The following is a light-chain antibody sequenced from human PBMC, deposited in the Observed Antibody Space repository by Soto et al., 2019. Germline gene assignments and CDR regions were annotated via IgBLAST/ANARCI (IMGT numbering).Light chain of an antibody. CDR3: AAWDDNLNGPL. V-gene: IGLV1-44*01. J-gene: IGLJ3*02. CDR1: NSNIGRYS. Sequence: QSVLTLAPSLSGTPGQRVTISCSGSNSNIGRYSVNWYQHFPGTAPKILIYSDDERPSGVPDRFSGSKSGTSASLAISGLQTEDEAEYYCAAWDDNLNGPLFGGGTKVTVL. CDR2: SDD.